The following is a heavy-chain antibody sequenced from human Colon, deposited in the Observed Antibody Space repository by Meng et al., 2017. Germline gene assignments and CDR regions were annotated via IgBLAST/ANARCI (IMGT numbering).Heavy chain of an antibody. J-gene: IGHJ4*02. CDR2: IYTSGNT. CDR1: GGPISSGSDF. V-gene: IGHV4-61*02. CDR3: ATGGFYSDVSGYSIKD. D-gene: IGHD3-22*01. Sequence: SETLSLTCNVSGGPISSGSDFWSWIRQPAGKGLVWIGCIYTSGNTYYNPSLKSRVPISVDNSKNQFALKLTSVTAADTAVYFCATGGFYSDVSGYSIKDWGQGTLVTVSS.